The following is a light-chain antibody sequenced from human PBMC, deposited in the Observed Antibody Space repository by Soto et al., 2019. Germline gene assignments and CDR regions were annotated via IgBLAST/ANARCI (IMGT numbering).Light chain of an antibody. CDR1: VRNVGGYNY. CDR2: EAD. Sequence: QSALTQPPSASGSPGQSVSISCTGTVRNVGGYNYVSWYHQIPGKAPKLIIYEADKRPSGVPDRFSGSKAGSTASLTISGLQAEDEGDYYCWSYAGRNTYVFGSGTKVTVL. CDR3: WSYAGRNTYV. J-gene: IGLJ1*01. V-gene: IGLV2-8*01.